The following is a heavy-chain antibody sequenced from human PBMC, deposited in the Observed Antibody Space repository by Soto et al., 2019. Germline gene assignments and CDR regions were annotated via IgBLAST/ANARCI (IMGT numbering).Heavy chain of an antibody. D-gene: IGHD3-22*01. Sequence: PSETLSLTCTVSGGSISSSSYYWGWIRQPPGKGLEWIGSFYYSGSTYYNPSLKSRVTISVDTSKNHFSLKLSSVTAADTALYYCARRLYYDSSGFEGGGMDVWGQGTTVTVSS. J-gene: IGHJ6*02. CDR3: ARRLYYDSSGFEGGGMDV. CDR1: GGSISSSSYY. CDR2: FYYSGST. V-gene: IGHV4-39*01.